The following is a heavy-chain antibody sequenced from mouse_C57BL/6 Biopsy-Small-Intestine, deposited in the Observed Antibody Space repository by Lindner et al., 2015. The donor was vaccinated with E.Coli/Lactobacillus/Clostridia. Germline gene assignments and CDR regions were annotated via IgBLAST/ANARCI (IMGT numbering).Heavy chain of an antibody. Sequence: VQLQESGPELVKPGASVKISCKASGYSFTGYYIHWVKQSPEKSLEWIGEINPSTGDTTYNQKFKAKATLTVDKYLPAQPISQLKSLTSEDSAVYYCARSYYSYYSYDGYAMDYWSQGASVTVSS. CDR2: INPSTGDT. CDR3: ARSYYSYYSYDGYAMDY. CDR1: GYSFTGYY. V-gene: IGHV1-42*01. D-gene: IGHD2-12*01. J-gene: IGHJ4*01.